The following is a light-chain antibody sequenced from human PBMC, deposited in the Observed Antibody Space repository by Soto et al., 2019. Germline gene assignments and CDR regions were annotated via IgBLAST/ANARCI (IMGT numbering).Light chain of an antibody. V-gene: IGKV1-9*01. Sequence: IQLTQSPSSLSASVGDRVTITCRASQGIDSFLDWYQQKPGQAPKLLIYAASNMQSGVPSRFSGSGSGTGFTLTISSLQPEDFATYYCQQLERYPPTFGGGTKVDIK. J-gene: IGKJ4*01. CDR3: QQLERYPPT. CDR2: AAS. CDR1: QGIDSF.